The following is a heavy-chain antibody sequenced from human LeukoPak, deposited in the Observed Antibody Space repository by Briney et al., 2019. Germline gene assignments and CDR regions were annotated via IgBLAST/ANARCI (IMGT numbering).Heavy chain of an antibody. CDR2: IKQDGSEK. V-gene: IGHV3-7*03. Sequence: GGPLRLSCAASGFTFSSYWMSWVRQAPGKGLEWVANIKQDGSEKYYVDSVKGRFTISRDNAKNSLYLQMNSLRAEDTAVYYCARESGGYSFYYYYYMDVWGKGTTVTVSS. J-gene: IGHJ6*03. CDR3: ARESGGYSFYYYYYMDV. D-gene: IGHD4-11*01. CDR1: GFTFSSYW.